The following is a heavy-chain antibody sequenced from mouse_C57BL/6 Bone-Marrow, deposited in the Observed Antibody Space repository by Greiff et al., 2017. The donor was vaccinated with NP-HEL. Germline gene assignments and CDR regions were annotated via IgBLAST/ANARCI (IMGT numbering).Heavy chain of an antibody. J-gene: IGHJ4*01. CDR2: ISSGSSTI. CDR3: ARENLYYGSSYDYAMDY. CDR1: GFTFSDYG. V-gene: IGHV5-17*01. D-gene: IGHD1-1*01. Sequence: EVMLVESGGGLVKPGGSLKLSCAASGFTFSDYGMHWVRQAPEKGLEWVAYISSGSSTIYYADTVKGRFTISRDNAKNTLFLQMTSLRSEDTAMYYCARENLYYGSSYDYAMDYWGQGTSVTVSS.